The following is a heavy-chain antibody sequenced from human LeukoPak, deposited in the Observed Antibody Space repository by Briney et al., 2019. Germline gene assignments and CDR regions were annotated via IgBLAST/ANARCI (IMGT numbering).Heavy chain of an antibody. D-gene: IGHD5-18*01. Sequence: SETLSLTCTVSGGSISSYYWSWIRQPPGKGLEWIGYIYYSGSTNYNPSLKSRVTMSVDTSKNQFSLKLTSVSAADTAVYYCARGSGYSYGYPFDYWGQGTLVTVSS. CDR2: IYYSGST. J-gene: IGHJ4*02. CDR1: GGSISSYY. CDR3: ARGSGYSYGYPFDY. V-gene: IGHV4-59*12.